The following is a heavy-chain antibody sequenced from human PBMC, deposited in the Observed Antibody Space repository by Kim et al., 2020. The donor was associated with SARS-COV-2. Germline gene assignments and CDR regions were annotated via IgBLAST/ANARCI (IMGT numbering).Heavy chain of an antibody. D-gene: IGHD4-17*01. CDR1: GFTFSSYS. CDR3: ARGPTVVTPVYFDY. V-gene: IGHV3-21*01. CDR2: ISSSSSYI. Sequence: GGSLRLSCAASGFTFSSYSMNWVRQAPGKGLEWVSSISSSSSYIYYADSVKGRFTISRDNAKNSLYLQMNSLRAEDTAVYYCARGPTVVTPVYFDYWGQGTLVTVSS. J-gene: IGHJ4*02.